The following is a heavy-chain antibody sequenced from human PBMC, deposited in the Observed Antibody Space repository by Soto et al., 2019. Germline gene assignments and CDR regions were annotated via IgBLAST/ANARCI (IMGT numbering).Heavy chain of an antibody. V-gene: IGHV1-69*12. CDR3: ASPPSSNRYYYGMDV. CDR2: IIPIFGTA. CDR1: GGTFSSYA. D-gene: IGHD4-4*01. Sequence: QVQLVQSGAEVKKPGSSVKVSCKASGGTFSSYAISWVRQAPGQGLEWMGGIIPIFGTANYAQKFQGRVTGTADASTSTAYMELSSLSSEDTAVYYCASPPSSNRYYYGMDVWGQGTTVTVSS. J-gene: IGHJ6*02.